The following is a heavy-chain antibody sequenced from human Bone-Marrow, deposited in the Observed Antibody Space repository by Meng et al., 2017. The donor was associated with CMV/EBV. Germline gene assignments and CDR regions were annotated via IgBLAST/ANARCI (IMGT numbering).Heavy chain of an antibody. Sequence: ASVKVSCKASGYTFTSYDINWVRQATGQGLEWMGWMNPNSGNTAYAPKFQGRLTMTRNTSINTAYMDLSSLRSEDTAIYYCTIGRGSSQKGNWFDPWGQGTLVTGSS. J-gene: IGHJ5*02. V-gene: IGHV1-8*01. D-gene: IGHD3-10*01. CDR2: MNPNSGNT. CDR3: TIGRGSSQKGNWFDP. CDR1: GYTFTSYD.